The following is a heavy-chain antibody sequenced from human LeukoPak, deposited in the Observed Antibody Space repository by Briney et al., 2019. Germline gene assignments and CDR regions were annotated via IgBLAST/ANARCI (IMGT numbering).Heavy chain of an antibody. Sequence: GGSLRLSCAASEFTFSRYGMYWVRQAPGKGLEWVTFIRYDGGSQYYGDSVKGRFTISRDNSNNTLYLQMNSLRPEDTAVYYCAKGLYYYDSSGLPPFDSWGQGALVTVSS. CDR2: IRYDGGSQ. CDR1: EFTFSRYG. D-gene: IGHD3-22*01. V-gene: IGHV3-30*02. CDR3: AKGLYYYDSSGLPPFDS. J-gene: IGHJ4*02.